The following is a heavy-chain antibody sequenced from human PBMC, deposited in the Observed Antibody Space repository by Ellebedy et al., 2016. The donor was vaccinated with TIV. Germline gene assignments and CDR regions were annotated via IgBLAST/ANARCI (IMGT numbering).Heavy chain of an antibody. D-gene: IGHD2-2*01. V-gene: IGHV3-30*18. Sequence: GGSLRLXXAASGFTFSSYGMHWVCQAPGKGLEWVAVIPYDESDKYYADSVKGRFTISRDNSKNTLYLQMNSLRAEDTAVYYCAKARAAAYYYYYGMDVWGQGTTVTVSS. CDR1: GFTFSSYG. J-gene: IGHJ6*02. CDR3: AKARAAAYYYYYGMDV. CDR2: IPYDESDK.